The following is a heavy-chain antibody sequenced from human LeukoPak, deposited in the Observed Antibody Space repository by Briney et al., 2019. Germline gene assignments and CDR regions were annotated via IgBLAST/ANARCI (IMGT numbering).Heavy chain of an antibody. V-gene: IGHV4-34*01. CDR2: INHSGST. Sequence: SETLSLTCAVYGGSFSGYYWSWTRQPPGKGLEWLGEINHSGSTNYNPSLKSRVTISVDTSKNQSSLRLSSVTAADTAVYYCARGSLGYLVPFQHWGQGTLVTVSS. J-gene: IGHJ1*01. CDR3: ARGSLGYLVPFQH. CDR1: GGSFSGYY. D-gene: IGHD6-6*01.